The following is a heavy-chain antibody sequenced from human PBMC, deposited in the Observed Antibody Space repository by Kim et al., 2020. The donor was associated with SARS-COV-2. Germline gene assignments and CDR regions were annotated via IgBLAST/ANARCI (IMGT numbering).Heavy chain of an antibody. D-gene: IGHD5-12*01. J-gene: IGHJ4*02. Sequence: GGSLRLSCTASGFTFGDYAMSWVRQAPGKGLEWVGFIRSKAYGGTTEYAASVKGRFTISRDDSKSIAYLQMNSLKTEDTAVYYCTRKWLREGPKGIFDYWGQGTLVTVSS. CDR2: IRSKAYGGTT. CDR1: GFTFGDYA. V-gene: IGHV3-49*04. CDR3: TRKWLREGPKGIFDY.